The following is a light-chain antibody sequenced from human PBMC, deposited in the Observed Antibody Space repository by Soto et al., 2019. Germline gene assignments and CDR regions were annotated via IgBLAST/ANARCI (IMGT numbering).Light chain of an antibody. CDR3: QQYNSYPYT. Sequence: EIVLTQSPGTLSLSPGERATLSCRASQSVSSSYLAWYQQKPGQAPRLLIYGAFNRATGIPDRFSGSGSGTDFTLTFSRLEPDDSATYYCQQYNSYPYTFGQGTKLEIK. CDR1: QSVSSSY. J-gene: IGKJ2*01. CDR2: GAF. V-gene: IGKV3-20*01.